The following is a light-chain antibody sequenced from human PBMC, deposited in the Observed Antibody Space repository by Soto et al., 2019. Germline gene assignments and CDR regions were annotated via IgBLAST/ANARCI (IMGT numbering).Light chain of an antibody. J-gene: IGKJ4*01. Sequence: DIQMTQSPSSLSTSLGDRVTITCRASQSISTYLNWYQQKPGKAPKLLIYEASNLQGGVPSRFSGSGSGTDFTLTITSLQPEDFAAYYCQQSYSTPLTVGGGTKVDIK. CDR3: QQSYSTPLT. V-gene: IGKV1-39*01. CDR1: QSISTY. CDR2: EAS.